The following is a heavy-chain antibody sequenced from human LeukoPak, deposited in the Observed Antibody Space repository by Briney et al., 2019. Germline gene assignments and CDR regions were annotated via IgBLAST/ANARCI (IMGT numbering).Heavy chain of an antibody. CDR2: INHSGST. J-gene: IGHJ5*02. CDR3: ARVKWELLRSWFDP. CDR1: GGSFSGYY. D-gene: IGHD1-26*01. Sequence: SETPSLTCAVYGGSFSGYYWSWIRQPPGKGLEWIGEINHSGSTNYNPSLKSRVTISVDTSKNQFSLKLSSVTAADTAVYYCARVKWELLRSWFDPWGQGTLVTVSS. V-gene: IGHV4-34*01.